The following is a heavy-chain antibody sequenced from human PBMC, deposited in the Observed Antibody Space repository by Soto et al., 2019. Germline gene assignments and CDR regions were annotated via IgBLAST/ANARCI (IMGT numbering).Heavy chain of an antibody. J-gene: IGHJ6*02. V-gene: IGHV1-69*01. CDR3: ASHSPGGSFHRDYYYGMDV. CDR1: GGTFRRYT. D-gene: IGHD1-26*01. Sequence: QVQLVQYGAEVKKPGSSVKVSCKASGGTFRRYTISWVRQAPGQGLEWMGGIIPLFGTANYVQKFQGRVTLIADEATSTAYMELSSLRSEDTAVYYCASHSPGGSFHRDYYYGMDVWGQGTTVTVSS. CDR2: IIPLFGTA.